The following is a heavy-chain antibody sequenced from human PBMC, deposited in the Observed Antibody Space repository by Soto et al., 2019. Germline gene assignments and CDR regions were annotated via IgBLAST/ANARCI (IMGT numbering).Heavy chain of an antibody. CDR2: ISVSGGSTYSA. CDR1: GFPFSSYA. CDR3: AKNYYFDS. V-gene: IGHV3-23*01. J-gene: IGHJ4*02. Sequence: EVQLLDSGGGLVQPGGSLRLSCAASGFPFSSYAMSWVRQLPGKGLEWVSSISVSGGSTYSAYYADSVRGRLTISRDDSRNTMYLQMSGLRAEDTAIYYCAKNYYFDSWRQGTLVTVSS.